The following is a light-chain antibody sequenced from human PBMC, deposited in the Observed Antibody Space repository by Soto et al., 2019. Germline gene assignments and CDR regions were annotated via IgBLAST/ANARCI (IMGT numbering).Light chain of an antibody. CDR1: QSVSSY. J-gene: IGKJ2*01. V-gene: IGKV3-11*01. CDR3: QQRSNWPPT. CDR2: DAS. Sequence: EIVLTQSAATLSLSPGERATLSCRASQSVSSYLAWYQQKPGQAPRLLIKDASNRATGIPARFSGSGSGTDFTLTISRLGPESFAVYYCQQRSNWPPTFGQGTKLEIK.